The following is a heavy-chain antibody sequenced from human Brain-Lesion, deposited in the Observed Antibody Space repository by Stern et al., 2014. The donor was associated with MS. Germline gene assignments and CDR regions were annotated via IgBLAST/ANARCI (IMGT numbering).Heavy chain of an antibody. CDR1: GFTFSNVW. D-gene: IGHD5-18*01. J-gene: IGHJ4*02. V-gene: IGHV3-15*05. CDR3: TTIGYSASRSGFFDF. Sequence: EVQLVESGGGLVKPGWSLRLSCAGSGFTFSNVWMNWVRQAPGKGLEWVARVKSRGDGGTSDYGAPVKGRFTISRDDSKNTLYLQIDNLRAEDTAVYYCTTIGYSASRSGFFDFWGQGTLVTVSS. CDR2: VKSRGDGGTS.